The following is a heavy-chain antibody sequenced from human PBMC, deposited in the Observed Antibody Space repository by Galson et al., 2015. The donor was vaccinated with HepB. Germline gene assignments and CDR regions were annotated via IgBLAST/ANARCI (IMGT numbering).Heavy chain of an antibody. D-gene: IGHD2-2*02. CDR2: ISRRGTE. V-gene: IGHV3-66*01. CDR3: ATSVDTTSWYTGHFHY. J-gene: IGHJ4*02. CDR1: GFTVSTTS. Sequence: SLRLSCAASGFTVSTTSMTWVRQAPGKGLEWVSFISRRGTEHYADYVQGRFTISRDTSENTVSLQLHSLRAEDTAVYYCATSVDTTSWYTGHFHYWGRGTLVSVSA.